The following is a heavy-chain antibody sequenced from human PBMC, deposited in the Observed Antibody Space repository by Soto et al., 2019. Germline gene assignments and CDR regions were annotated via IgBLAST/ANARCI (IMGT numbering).Heavy chain of an antibody. J-gene: IGHJ4*02. CDR2: IYHSGST. Sequence: PSETLSLTCAVSGGSISSGGYSWSWIRQPPGKGLEWIGYIYHSGSTYYNPSLKSRVTISVDRSKNQFSLKLSSVTAADTAVYYCASSGPSSSWSFQPENWGQGTLVTVSS. CDR3: ASSGPSSSWSFQPEN. D-gene: IGHD6-13*01. CDR1: GGSISSGGYS. V-gene: IGHV4-30-2*01.